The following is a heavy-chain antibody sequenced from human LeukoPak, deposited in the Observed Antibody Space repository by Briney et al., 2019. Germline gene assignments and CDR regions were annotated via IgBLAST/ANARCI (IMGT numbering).Heavy chain of an antibody. CDR3: ANTGDSRSRPNWYFDL. V-gene: IGHV4-39*01. CDR1: GGSISSSSYY. D-gene: IGHD6-13*01. J-gene: IGHJ2*01. CDR2: IYYSGST. Sequence: SETLSLTCTVSGGSISSSSYYWGWIRQPPGKGLEWIGSIYYSGSTYYNPSLKSRVTISVDTSKNQFSLKLSSVTAADTAVYYCANTGDSRSRPNWYFDLWGRGTLVTVSS.